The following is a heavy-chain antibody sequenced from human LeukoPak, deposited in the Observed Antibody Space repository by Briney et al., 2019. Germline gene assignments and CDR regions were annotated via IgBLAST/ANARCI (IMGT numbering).Heavy chain of an antibody. CDR1: GGTFSSYA. V-gene: IGHV1-69*05. CDR2: IIPIFGTA. CDR3: ARDQYSSGWYVDAFDI. J-gene: IGHJ3*02. D-gene: IGHD6-19*01. Sequence: ASVKVSCKASGGTFSSYAVSWVRQAPGQGLEWMGRIIPIFGTANYAQKFQGRVTITTDESTSTVYMELSSLRSEDTAVYYCARDQYSSGWYVDAFDIWGQGTMVTVSS.